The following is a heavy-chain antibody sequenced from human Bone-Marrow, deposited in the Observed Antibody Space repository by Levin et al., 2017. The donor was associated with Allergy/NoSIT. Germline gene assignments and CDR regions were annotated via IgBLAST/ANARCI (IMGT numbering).Heavy chain of an antibody. CDR3: ARAIFGYSNGDWFDP. D-gene: IGHD4-11*01. CDR1: GGSVNSGDYY. V-gene: IGHV4-61*08. CDR2: IFKSGST. Sequence: RSSETLSLTCAVSGGSVNSGDYYWSWIRQPPGKGLEWIGYIFKSGSTSYNPSLNSRVTFSIDTSKNLFSLKLNSVTSADTAVYYCARAIFGYSNGDWFDPWGQGALVTVSS. J-gene: IGHJ5*02.